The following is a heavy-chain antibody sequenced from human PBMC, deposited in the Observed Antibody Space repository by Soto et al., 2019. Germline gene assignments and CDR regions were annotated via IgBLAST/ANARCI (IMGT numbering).Heavy chain of an antibody. CDR2: IIPIFTTA. V-gene: IGHV1-69*06. D-gene: IGHD1-26*01. J-gene: IGHJ4*02. CDR3: ASNVGHSGSYFFDY. Sequence: QVQLVQSGAEVKKPGSSVKVSCKASGGTFSTYTISWVRQAPGQGLEWMGVIIPIFTTANYAQKFQGRVTITADKSTSTAYMELSSLRSEDTAVYYCASNVGHSGSYFFDYWGQGTLVTVSS. CDR1: GGTFSTYT.